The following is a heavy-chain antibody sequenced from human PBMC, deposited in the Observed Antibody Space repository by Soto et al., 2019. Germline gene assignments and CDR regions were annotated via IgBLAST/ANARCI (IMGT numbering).Heavy chain of an antibody. V-gene: IGHV3-73*01. D-gene: IGHD3-3*01. Sequence: PGGVNRISCATPWVTVSGSAIHWGRQASREGGGWVGRIRSKANSYATAYAVSLEGRFTISRDDSRNTAYLQMNSLKTEDTAVYSCARGVYDFWSGDPKGLAYWGQGTVVTVSS. CDR2: IRSKANSYAT. J-gene: IGHJ4*02. CDR3: ARGVYDFWSGDPKGLAY. CDR1: WVTVSGSA.